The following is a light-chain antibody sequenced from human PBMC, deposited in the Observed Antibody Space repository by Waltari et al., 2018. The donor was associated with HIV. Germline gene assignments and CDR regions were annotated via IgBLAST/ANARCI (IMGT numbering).Light chain of an antibody. V-gene: IGLV2-14*03. CDR3: SSYTSSSTHV. CDR1: SSDVGAYNY. Sequence: QSALTQPASVSGSPGQSITISCTGTSSDVGAYNYVSWYQKYPGKVPKLMIYNVSNRPAGVSNRVSGSNSGKTAFLPISGLQAEDEADYYCSSYTSSSTHVFGTWTKVTVL. J-gene: IGLJ1*01. CDR2: NVS.